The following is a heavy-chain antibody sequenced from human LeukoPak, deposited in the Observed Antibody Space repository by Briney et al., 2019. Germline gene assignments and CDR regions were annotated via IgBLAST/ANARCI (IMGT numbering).Heavy chain of an antibody. CDR3: AKPHYDFWSGYYGYYGMDV. CDR1: GFTFSDYY. CDR2: ISTTSTNT. V-gene: IGHV3-11*03. D-gene: IGHD3-3*01. J-gene: IGHJ6*02. Sequence: GGSLRLSCAASGFTFSDYYMSWIRQAPGKGLEWVSHISTTSTNTNYADSVKGRFTISRDNAKSSLYLQMNSLRAEDTAVYYCAKPHYDFWSGYYGYYGMDVWGQGTTVTVSS.